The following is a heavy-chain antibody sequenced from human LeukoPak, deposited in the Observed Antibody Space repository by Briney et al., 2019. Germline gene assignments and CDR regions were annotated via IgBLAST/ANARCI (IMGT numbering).Heavy chain of an antibody. J-gene: IGHJ6*02. V-gene: IGHV1-69*02. D-gene: IGHD4-17*01. CDR1: GGTFSSYT. Sequence: SVKVSCKASGGTFSSYTISWVRQAPGQGLEWMGRIIPILGIANYAQKFQGRVTITADKSTSTAYMELSSLRSEDTAVYYCARKGTVTTPLYYYGMDVWGQGTTVAVSS. CDR3: ARKGTVTTPLYYYGMDV. CDR2: IIPILGIA.